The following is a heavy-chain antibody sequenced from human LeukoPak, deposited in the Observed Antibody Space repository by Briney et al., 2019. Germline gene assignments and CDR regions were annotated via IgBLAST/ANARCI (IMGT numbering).Heavy chain of an antibody. Sequence: GGSLRLSCAVSGITLSNSGMSWVRQAPGKGLEWVAGLSGSGGGTNYADSVHGPFTISRDTLKNTLYLQMNSLRAEDTAVYVWAKRGVVIRVVLVSFHKGAYYFDSWGQGALVTVSS. V-gene: IGHV3-23*01. CDR1: GITLSNSG. D-gene: IGHD3-10*01. J-gene: IGHJ4*02. CDR3: AKRGVVIRVVLVSFHKGAYYFDS. CDR2: LSGSGGGT.